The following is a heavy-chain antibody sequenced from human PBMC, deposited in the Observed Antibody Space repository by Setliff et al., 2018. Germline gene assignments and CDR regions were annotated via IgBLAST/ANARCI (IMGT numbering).Heavy chain of an antibody. J-gene: IGHJ4*02. CDR2: INWSGEII. CDR1: GFTFSNHW. D-gene: IGHD3-3*01. V-gene: IGHV3-9*01. CDR3: VRDISSASGILDF. Sequence: PGGSLRLSCVASGFTFSNHWMHWVRQAPGKGLEWVSGINWSGEIIGYADSVKGRFTFSRDNAKNSLFLEMNSLTVDDTALYYCVRDISSASGILDFWGQGTLVTVSS.